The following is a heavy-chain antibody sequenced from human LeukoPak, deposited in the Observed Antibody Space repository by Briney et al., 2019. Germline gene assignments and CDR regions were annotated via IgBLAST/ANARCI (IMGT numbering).Heavy chain of an antibody. CDR2: IHSDGSST. Sequence: GGSLRLSCAASGFTFSSHWMHWVRQAPGKGLVWVSRIHSDGSSTSYADSVKGRFTISRDNAKNTLYLQMNSLRAEDTAVYYCARIGVGGGTRGLYYFDFWGQGTLVTVSS. D-gene: IGHD3-16*01. CDR1: GFTFSSHW. J-gene: IGHJ4*02. CDR3: ARIGVGGGTRGLYYFDF. V-gene: IGHV3-74*01.